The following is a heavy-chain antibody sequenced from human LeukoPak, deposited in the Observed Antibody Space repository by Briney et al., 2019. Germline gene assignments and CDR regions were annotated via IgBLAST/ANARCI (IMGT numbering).Heavy chain of an antibody. J-gene: IGHJ6*03. CDR2: IYYSGST. V-gene: IGHV4-59*11. Sequence: SETLSLTCTVSGGSISSHYWSWIRQPPGKGLEWIGYIYYSGSTNYNPSLKSRVTISVGTSKNQFSLKLSSVTAADTAVYYCARVDYSNYYYYYMDVWGKGTTVTVSS. CDR1: GGSISSHY. CDR3: ARVDYSNYYYYYMDV. D-gene: IGHD4-11*01.